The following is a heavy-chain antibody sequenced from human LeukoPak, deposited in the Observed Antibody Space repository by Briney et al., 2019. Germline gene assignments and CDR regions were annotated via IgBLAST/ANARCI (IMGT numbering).Heavy chain of an antibody. CDR1: GFTFSSYD. CDR2: IGGSGGST. D-gene: IGHD6-13*01. CDR3: AKVETAAAATLRGFDY. Sequence: GGSLRLSCAASGFTFSSYDMSWLRQAPGKGLEWFSSIGGSGGSTYYAYSVKGRFTISRDNSKNTMYLQMNSLRAEDTAVYYCAKVETAAAATLRGFDYWGQGTLVTVSS. J-gene: IGHJ4*02. V-gene: IGHV3-23*01.